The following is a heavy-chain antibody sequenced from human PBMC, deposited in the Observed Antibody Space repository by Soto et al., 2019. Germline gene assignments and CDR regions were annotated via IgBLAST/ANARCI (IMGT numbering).Heavy chain of an antibody. CDR3: ASTHAGSGYSNDY. J-gene: IGHJ4*02. V-gene: IGHV1-69*13. CDR2: IIPIFGTA. D-gene: IGHD3-22*01. Sequence: SVKVSCKASGGTFSSYAISWVRQAPGQGLEWMGGIIPIFGTANYAQKFQGRVTITADESTSTAYMELSSLRSEDTAVYYCASTHAGSGYSNDYWGQGTLVTVSS. CDR1: GGTFSSYA.